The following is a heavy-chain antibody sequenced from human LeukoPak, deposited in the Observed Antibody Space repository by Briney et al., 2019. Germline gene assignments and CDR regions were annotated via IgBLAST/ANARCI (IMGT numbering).Heavy chain of an antibody. J-gene: IGHJ4*02. D-gene: IGHD6-19*01. Sequence: GGSLRLSCAASGFTFSNYAMNWVRLAPGKGLEWVSVISSGGGTTYYSDSVKGRFIISRDSSKNMLYLQMNSLRVDDTALYYCAKAGIAVPATPEYCGQGTQVTVSS. V-gene: IGHV3-23*01. CDR3: AKAGIAVPATPEY. CDR2: ISSGGGTT. CDR1: GFTFSNYA.